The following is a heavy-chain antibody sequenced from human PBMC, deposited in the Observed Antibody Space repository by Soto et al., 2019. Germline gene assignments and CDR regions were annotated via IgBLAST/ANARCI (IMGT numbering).Heavy chain of an antibody. J-gene: IGHJ4*02. D-gene: IGHD3-22*01. CDR2: IIAKFGKT. CDR3: ARVGPAHYYDSSGYYSPLDY. CDR1: GYTFTSYG. Sequence: ASVKVSCKASGYTFTSYGISWVRQAPGQGLEWMGGIIAKFGKTNHAQKLKGRVTITTDESTSTVYMELSSLRSEDTAVYYCARVGPAHYYDSSGYYSPLDYWGQGTLVTVSS. V-gene: IGHV1-18*01.